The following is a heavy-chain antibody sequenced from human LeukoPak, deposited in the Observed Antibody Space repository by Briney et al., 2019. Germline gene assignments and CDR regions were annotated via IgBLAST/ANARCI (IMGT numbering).Heavy chain of an antibody. V-gene: IGHV1-2*02. D-gene: IGHD3-3*01. CDR1: GYTFTGYY. CDR3: ARDPDYDFWSGPFDY. Sequence: GASVKLSCKASGYTFTGYYMHWVRQAPGQGLEWMGWINPNSGGTTYEQKFQGRVTMTRDTSISTAYMELSRLRSDDTAVYYCARDPDYDFWSGPFDYWGQGTLVTVSS. CDR2: INPNSGGT. J-gene: IGHJ4*02.